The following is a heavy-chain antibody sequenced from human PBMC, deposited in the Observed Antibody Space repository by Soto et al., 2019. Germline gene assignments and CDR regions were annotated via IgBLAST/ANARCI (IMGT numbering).Heavy chain of an antibody. V-gene: IGHV4-59*08. D-gene: IGHD3-16*01. CDR1: GDSISGSS. Sequence: SETLSLTCTVSGDSISGSSWSWIRQPPGKGLEWIGYIYYSGSTNYNPSLKSRVTISVDTSKNQFSLKLSSVTAADTAVYYCARRYGWAFDIWGQGTMVTVSS. J-gene: IGHJ3*02. CDR3: ARRYGWAFDI. CDR2: IYYSGST.